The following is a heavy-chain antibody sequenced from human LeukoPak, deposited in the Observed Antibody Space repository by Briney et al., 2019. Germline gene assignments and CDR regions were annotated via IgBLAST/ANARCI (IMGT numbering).Heavy chain of an antibody. Sequence: PGGCLRLSCEASGFTFSSYAICWVRQAPGTGLEWVSSIPGSGGATYYADSVRGRFSISRDSSKNTVYLQMNSLRDEDTAVYYCARETAMVTSSFDYWGQGTLVTVSS. V-gene: IGHV3-23*01. D-gene: IGHD5-18*01. CDR1: GFTFSSYA. CDR2: IPGSGGAT. J-gene: IGHJ4*02. CDR3: ARETAMVTSSFDY.